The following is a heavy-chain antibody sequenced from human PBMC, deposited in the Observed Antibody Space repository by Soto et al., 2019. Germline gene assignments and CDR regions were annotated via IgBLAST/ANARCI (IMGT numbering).Heavy chain of an antibody. J-gene: IGHJ6*02. CDR1: GYIFVNYG. D-gene: IGHD5-12*01. CDR2: ISPYSGNT. V-gene: IGHV1-18*01. CDR3: AMVDNDVTPTPQDV. Sequence: QVQLVQSGDEVRKPGSSVKVSCKASGYIFVNYGIAWVRQAPGQGLEWMGWISPYSGNTHYASKVQGRRTMTTDTATSTAYMDLGSLTSGETSVYYCAMVDNDVTPTPQDVWGQGTTVTVSS.